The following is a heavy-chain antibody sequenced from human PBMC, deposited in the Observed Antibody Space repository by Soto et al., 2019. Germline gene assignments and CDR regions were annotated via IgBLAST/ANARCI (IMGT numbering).Heavy chain of an antibody. Sequence: PGGCRRLSCEASGFPLNTYSMAWFRQVPGMGLEWVSTTSIGGNTDLAESVRGRFTVSRDNSKNTLYLQMTNLRVEDAAIYFCARDLRPGLIVPTKSGFDPWGQGTRVTVSS. CDR3: ARDLRPGLIVPTKSGFDP. CDR2: TSIGGNT. CDR1: GFPLNTYS. D-gene: IGHD2-21*01. J-gene: IGHJ5*02. V-gene: IGHV3-23*01.